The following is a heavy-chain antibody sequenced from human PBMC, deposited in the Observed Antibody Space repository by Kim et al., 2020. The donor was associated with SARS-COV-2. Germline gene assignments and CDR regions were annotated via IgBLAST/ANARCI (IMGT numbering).Heavy chain of an antibody. CDR1: GGSISSSNW. J-gene: IGHJ5*02. CDR2: IYHSGST. CDR3: ARGFTVQQLVRNNWFDP. D-gene: IGHD6-13*01. V-gene: IGHV4-4*02. Sequence: SETLSLTCAVSGGSISSSNWWSWVRQPPGKGLEWIGEIYHSGSTNYNPSLKSRVTISVDKSKNQFSLKLSSVTAADTAVYYCARGFTVQQLVRNNWFDPWGQGTLVTVSS.